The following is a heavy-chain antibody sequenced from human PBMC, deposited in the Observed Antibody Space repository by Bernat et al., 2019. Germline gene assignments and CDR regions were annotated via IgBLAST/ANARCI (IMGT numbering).Heavy chain of an antibody. J-gene: IGHJ3*02. CDR3: TTTVYCTCGVCYRHDAFDI. V-gene: IGHV3-15*01. CDR2: IKSKTDGGTT. D-gene: IGHD2-8*02. CDR1: GFTFSNAW. Sequence: EVQLVESGGGLVKPGGSLRLSCAASGFTFSNAWMSWVRQAPGKGLEWVGRIKSKTDGGTTDYAAPVKCRFTISRDDSKNTLYLQMNSLKTEDTAVYYCTTTVYCTCGVCYRHDAFDIWGQGTMVTVSS.